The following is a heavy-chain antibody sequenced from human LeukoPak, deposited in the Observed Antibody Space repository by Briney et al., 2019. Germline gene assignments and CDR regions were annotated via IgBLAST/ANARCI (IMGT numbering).Heavy chain of an antibody. CDR2: IKQDGSEK. CDR1: GFTFSSYW. Sequence: GGSLRLSCAASGFTFSSYWMSWVRQAPGKGLEWVANIKQDGSEKYYVDSVKGRFTISRDNAKNSLYLQMNSLRAEDTAVYYCARDMLVGDTAMVGYWGQGTLVTVS. J-gene: IGHJ4*02. D-gene: IGHD5-18*01. V-gene: IGHV3-7*01. CDR3: ARDMLVGDTAMVGY.